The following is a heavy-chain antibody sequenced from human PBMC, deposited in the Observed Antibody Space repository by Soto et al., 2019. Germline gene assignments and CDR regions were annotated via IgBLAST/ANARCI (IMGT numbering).Heavy chain of an antibody. CDR1: GGTFSSYA. Sequence: QVQLVQSGAEVKKPGSSVKVSCKASGGTFSSYAISWVRQAPGQGLEWMGGIIPIFGTANYAQKFQGRVTITADNSTSTAYMELSSLRSEDTAVYYCARGRIAAAGTDDAFDIWGQGTMVTVSS. CDR3: ARGRIAAAGTDDAFDI. D-gene: IGHD6-13*01. V-gene: IGHV1-69*06. CDR2: IIPIFGTA. J-gene: IGHJ3*02.